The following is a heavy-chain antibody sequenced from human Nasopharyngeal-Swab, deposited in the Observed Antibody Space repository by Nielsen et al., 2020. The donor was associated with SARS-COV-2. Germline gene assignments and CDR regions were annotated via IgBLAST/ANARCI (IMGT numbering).Heavy chain of an antibody. V-gene: IGHV4-34*01. J-gene: IGHJ6*02. Sequence: SETLSLTCAFYGGSFSGNYWHWIRQPPGEGLEWIGEISPSGGTNYGPSLKNRVTISLDKSNYQFSLTIRSATAADTAVYFCARGGRSDYYDALDVWGRGLDVWGQGTKVTVSS. CDR2: ISPSGGT. D-gene: IGHD3-16*01. CDR3: ARGGRSDYYDALDVWGRGLDV. CDR1: GGSFSGNY.